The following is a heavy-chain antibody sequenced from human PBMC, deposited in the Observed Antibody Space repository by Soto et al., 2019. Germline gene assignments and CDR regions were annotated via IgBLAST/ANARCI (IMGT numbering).Heavy chain of an antibody. CDR1: GYTFTGYY. CDR2: INPNSGGT. CDR3: ARDYADSSGWYLVYGMDV. D-gene: IGHD6-19*01. V-gene: IGHV1-2*02. J-gene: IGHJ6*02. Sequence: ASVKVSCKASGYTFTGYYMHWVRQAPGQGLEWMGWINPNSGGTNYAQKFQGRVTMIRDTSISTAYMELSRLRSDDTAVYYCARDYADSSGWYLVYGMDVWGQGTTVTSP.